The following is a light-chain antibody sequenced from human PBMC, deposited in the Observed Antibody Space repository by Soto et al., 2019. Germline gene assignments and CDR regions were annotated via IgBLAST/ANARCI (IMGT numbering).Light chain of an antibody. CDR1: QTISSW. Sequence: QMTKSPSTLSGSVGGRFTISCRASQTISSWLAWYQQKPGKAPKLLIYKASTLKSGVPSRFSGSGSGTEFTLTISRLEPDDFATYYCQQYKSYSTLGQGNKVDIK. V-gene: IGKV1-5*03. CDR2: KAS. J-gene: IGKJ1*01. CDR3: QQYKSYST.